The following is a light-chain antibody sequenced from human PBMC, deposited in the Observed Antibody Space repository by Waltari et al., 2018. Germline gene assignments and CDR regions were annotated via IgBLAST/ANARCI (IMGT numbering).Light chain of an antibody. CDR1: KLGDKY. CDR3: QAWDSSTVI. CDR2: QDN. Sequence: SYELTQPPSVSMSPGQTASITCSGDKLGDKYVCWYQKKPGQPPVLVIYQDNKRPSGFPGRFSGSNSGNTATLTISGTQALDEADYYCQAWDSSTVIFGGGTKLTVL. V-gene: IGLV3-1*01. J-gene: IGLJ2*01.